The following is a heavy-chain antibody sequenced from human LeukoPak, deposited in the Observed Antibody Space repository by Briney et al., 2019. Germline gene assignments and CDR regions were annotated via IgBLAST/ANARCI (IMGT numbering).Heavy chain of an antibody. CDR1: GFTFSSYS. CDR2: IYSGGST. CDR3: TRFNNFDY. Sequence: PGGSLRLSCAASGFTFSSYSMNWVRQAPGKGLEWVSVIYSGGSTYYAESVKGRFTISRVNSKNTIYLQMNSLRAEDTAVYYCTRFNNFDYWGQGTLVTVSS. J-gene: IGHJ4*02. V-gene: IGHV3-53*01.